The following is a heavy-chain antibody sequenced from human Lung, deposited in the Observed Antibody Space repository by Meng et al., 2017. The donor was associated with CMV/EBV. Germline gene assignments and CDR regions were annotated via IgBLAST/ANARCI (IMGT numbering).Heavy chain of an antibody. CDR2: IDHNGSP. V-gene: IGHV4-34*01. Sequence: SETLSLTCAVYGGSFSNYYWTWIRQSPGKGLTWIGEIDHNGSPNYSPSLKSRVTMSVDTSNNHFSLKLTSVTAADSGVYYCTRGPMRSWLDPWGQGTLVTVSS. J-gene: IGHJ5*02. CDR1: GGSFSNYY. CDR3: TRGPMRSWLDP.